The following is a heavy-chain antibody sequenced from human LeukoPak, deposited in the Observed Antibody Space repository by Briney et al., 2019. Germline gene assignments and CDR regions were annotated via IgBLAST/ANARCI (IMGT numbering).Heavy chain of an antibody. V-gene: IGHV3-21*04. Sequence: GGSLRLSCAASGFTFNTFSTNWVRQAPGKGLEWVSSISGISDYIYYADSVKGRFTISRDNAKNSLYLQMNSLRAEDTALYYCAKDPYCSSTSCYKYFDYWGQGTLVTVSS. CDR3: AKDPYCSSTSCYKYFDY. J-gene: IGHJ4*02. D-gene: IGHD2-2*02. CDR2: ISGISDYI. CDR1: GFTFNTFS.